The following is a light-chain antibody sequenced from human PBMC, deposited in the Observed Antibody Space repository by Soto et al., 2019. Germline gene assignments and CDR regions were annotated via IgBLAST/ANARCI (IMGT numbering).Light chain of an antibody. CDR1: QAISSN. Sequence: EIVMTQSPATLSVSRGERATLSCRANQAISSNLAWYQQRPGQAPRLLIYGASTRATGIPARFSGSGSGTEFTLIISSLQSEDSAVYYCQQYNSWLWTLGQGTKVDIK. CDR2: GAS. V-gene: IGKV3-15*01. J-gene: IGKJ1*01. CDR3: QQYNSWLWT.